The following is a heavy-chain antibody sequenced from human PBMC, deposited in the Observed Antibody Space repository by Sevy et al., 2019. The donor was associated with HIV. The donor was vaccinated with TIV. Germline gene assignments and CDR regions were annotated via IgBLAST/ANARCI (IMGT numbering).Heavy chain of an antibody. V-gene: IGHV4-39*01. CDR3: ARLLTVWFGELFDY. Sequence: SETLSLTCTVSGGSISSSSYYWGWIRQPPGKGLEWIGSIYYSGGTYYNPSLKSRVTISVLTSKDQFSLKLSSLTAADTAVYYCARLLTVWFGELFDYWGQGTLVTVSS. J-gene: IGHJ4*02. D-gene: IGHD3-10*01. CDR1: GGSISSSSYY. CDR2: IYYSGGT.